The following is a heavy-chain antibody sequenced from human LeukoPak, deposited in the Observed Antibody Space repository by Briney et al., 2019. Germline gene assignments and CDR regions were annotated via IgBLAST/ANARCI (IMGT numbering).Heavy chain of an antibody. J-gene: IGHJ4*02. CDR2: IIPIFGTA. CDR3: ARDPRGEYYFDY. Sequence: GASVKVSCKASGGTFSNYAISWVRQAPGQGLEWMGGIIPIFGTANYAQKFQGRVTITADESTSTAYMELSSLRSEDTAVYYCARDPRGEYYFDYWGQGTLVTVSS. D-gene: IGHD7-27*01. CDR1: GGTFSNYA. V-gene: IGHV1-69*13.